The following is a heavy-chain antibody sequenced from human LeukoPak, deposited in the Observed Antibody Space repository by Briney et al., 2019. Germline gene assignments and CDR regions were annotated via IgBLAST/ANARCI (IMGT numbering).Heavy chain of an antibody. V-gene: IGHV3-30*18. CDR2: ISYDGSNK. J-gene: IGHJ4*02. Sequence: GGSLRLSCAASGFTFSSYGMHWVRQAPGKGLEWVAVISYDGSNKYYADSVKGRFTISRDNSRNTLYLQMNSLRAEDTAVYYCAKNGGLRYFDWLAYWGQGTLVTVSS. CDR3: AKNGGLRYFDWLAY. CDR1: GFTFSSYG. D-gene: IGHD3-9*01.